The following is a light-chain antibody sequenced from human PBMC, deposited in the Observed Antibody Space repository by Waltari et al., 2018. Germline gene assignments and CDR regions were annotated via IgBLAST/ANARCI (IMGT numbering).Light chain of an antibody. CDR3: QQHYISRT. V-gene: IGKV4-1*01. Sequence: DIVMTQSPNSLAVSLCERATINCKSSQSVLYNSNNKNYLAWYQQKPGQPPKLLIYWASTRESGVPDRFSGSGSGTDFTLSISSLQAEDVAVYYCQQHYISRTFGQGTRVEIK. J-gene: IGKJ1*01. CDR1: QSVLYNSNNKNY. CDR2: WAS.